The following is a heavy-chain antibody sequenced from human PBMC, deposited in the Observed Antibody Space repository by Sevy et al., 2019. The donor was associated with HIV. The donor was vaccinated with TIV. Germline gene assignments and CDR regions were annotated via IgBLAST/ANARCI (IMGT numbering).Heavy chain of an antibody. J-gene: IGHJ6*02. Sequence: SETLSLTCAVYDGSFSGYYWSWVRQPPGKGLEWVGEINHSGSTNNNPSLKSRVTISVDTSKNQFSLKLSSVTAADTAVYYCARLQLWSQGGSWGGYYYGMDVWGQGTTVTVSS. V-gene: IGHV4-34*01. CDR2: INHSGST. CDR3: ARLQLWSQGGSWGGYYYGMDV. CDR1: DGSFSGYY. D-gene: IGHD5-18*01.